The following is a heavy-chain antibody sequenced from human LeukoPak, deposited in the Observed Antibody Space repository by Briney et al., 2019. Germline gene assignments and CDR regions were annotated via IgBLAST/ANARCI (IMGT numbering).Heavy chain of an antibody. Sequence: PSETLSLTCAVYGGSFSGYYWSCIRQPPGKGLEWIGEINNSGSTNYNPSLKSRVTISVDTSKIQFSLKLGSVTAADTAVYYCASPTGTFDYWGQGTLVTVSS. V-gene: IGHV4-34*01. CDR3: ASPTGTFDY. CDR1: GGSFSGYY. D-gene: IGHD1-1*01. J-gene: IGHJ4*02. CDR2: INNSGST.